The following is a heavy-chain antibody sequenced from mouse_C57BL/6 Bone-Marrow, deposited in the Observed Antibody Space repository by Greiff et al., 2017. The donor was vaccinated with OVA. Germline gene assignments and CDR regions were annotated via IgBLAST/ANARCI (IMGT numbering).Heavy chain of an antibody. V-gene: IGHV1-19*01. CDR3: AQIITTVDAMDY. J-gene: IGHJ4*01. CDR1: GYTFTDYY. D-gene: IGHD1-1*01. Sequence: EVQLQQSGPVLVKPGASVKMSCKASGYTFTDYYMNWVKQSHGKSLEWIGVINPYNGGTSYNQKFKGKATLTVDKSSSTAYMELNSLTSEVSAVYYCAQIITTVDAMDYWGQGTSVTVSS. CDR2: INPYNGGT.